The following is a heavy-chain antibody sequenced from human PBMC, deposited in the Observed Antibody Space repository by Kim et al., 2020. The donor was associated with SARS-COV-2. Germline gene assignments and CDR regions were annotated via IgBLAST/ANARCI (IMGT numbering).Heavy chain of an antibody. Sequence: GGSLRLSCAASGFTFSTYWMSWVRQAPGKGLEWVANIKQDGSEKYYVDSVKGRFTISRDNAKNSLYLQMNSLRAEDTAVYYCAREWGSERYCSSTSCYGGLAATVDYWGQGTLVTVSS. J-gene: IGHJ4*02. CDR1: GFTFSTYW. CDR2: IKQDGSEK. V-gene: IGHV3-7*01. CDR3: AREWGSERYCSSTSCYGGLAATVDY. D-gene: IGHD2-2*01.